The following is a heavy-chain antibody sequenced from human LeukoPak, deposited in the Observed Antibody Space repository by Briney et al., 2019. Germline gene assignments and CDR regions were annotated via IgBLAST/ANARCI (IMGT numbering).Heavy chain of an antibody. D-gene: IGHD1-1*01. CDR3: ARDLPGGTNDNWFDP. J-gene: IGHJ5*02. CDR2: IYYSGST. CDR1: GGSISSYY. V-gene: IGHV4-59*01. Sequence: PSETLSLTCTVSGGSISSYYWSWIRQPPGKGLEWIGYIYYSGSTNYNPSLKSRVTISVDTSKNQFSLKLSSVTAADTAVYYCARDLPGGTNDNWFDPWGQGTLVTVSS.